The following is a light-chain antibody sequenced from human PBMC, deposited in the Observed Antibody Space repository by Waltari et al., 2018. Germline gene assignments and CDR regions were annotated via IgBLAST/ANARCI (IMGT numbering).Light chain of an antibody. CDR3: QQYYNFPHT. Sequence: VIWVTQSPSLLSASPGDRVTISCRVSQGISSHLAWYQQKPGKAPDHLIYETSTLQSGVPSRFSGSGSGTDFTLTISSLQSEDFATYCCQQYYNFPHTFGQGTKLEI. CDR1: QGISSH. J-gene: IGKJ2*01. CDR2: ETS. V-gene: IGKV1D-8*01.